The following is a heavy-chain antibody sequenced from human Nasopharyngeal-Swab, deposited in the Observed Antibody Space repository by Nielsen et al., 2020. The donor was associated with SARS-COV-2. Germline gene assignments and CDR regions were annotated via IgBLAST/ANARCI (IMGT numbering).Heavy chain of an antibody. CDR1: GGSFSGYY. CDR3: ARGRPYSSFYYYYGMDV. Sequence: SETLFLTCAVYGGSFSGYYWSWIRQPPGKGLEWIGEINHSGSTNYNPSLKSRVTISVDTSKNQFSLKLSSVTAADTAVYYCARGRPYSSFYYYYGMDVWGQGTTVTVSS. J-gene: IGHJ6*02. V-gene: IGHV4-34*01. D-gene: IGHD4-11*01. CDR2: INHSGST.